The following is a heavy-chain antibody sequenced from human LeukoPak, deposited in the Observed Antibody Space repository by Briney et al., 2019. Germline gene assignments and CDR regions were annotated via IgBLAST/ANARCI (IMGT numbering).Heavy chain of an antibody. Sequence: ASVKVSCKASGYTFTGYYMHWVRQAPGQGLEWMGWINPNSGGTNYAQKFQGRVTMTRDTSISTACMELSRLRSDDTAVYYCARVGSSGYYSSPLNYWGQGTLVTVSS. CDR1: GYTFTGYY. J-gene: IGHJ4*02. D-gene: IGHD3-22*01. V-gene: IGHV1-2*02. CDR2: INPNSGGT. CDR3: ARVGSSGYYSSPLNY.